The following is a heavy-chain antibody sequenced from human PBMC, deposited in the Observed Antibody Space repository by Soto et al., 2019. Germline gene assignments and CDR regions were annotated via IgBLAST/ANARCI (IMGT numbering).Heavy chain of an antibody. V-gene: IGHV3-30-3*01. D-gene: IGHD1-26*01. CDR3: ARDSQRPRWELFDYYYYGMDV. CDR1: GFTVSSYA. J-gene: IGHJ6*02. CDR2: KSYDGCNK. Sequence: GGSLRLSCAASGFTVSSYAMHWVRRAPGKXLEGGAVKSYDGCNKYYADSVKGRFTISRDNSKNTLYLQMNSLRAEDTAVYYCARDSQRPRWELFDYYYYGMDVWGQGTTVTVSS.